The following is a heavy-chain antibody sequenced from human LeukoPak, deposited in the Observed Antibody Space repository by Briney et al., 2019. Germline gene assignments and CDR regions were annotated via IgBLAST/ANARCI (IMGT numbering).Heavy chain of an antibody. CDR2: IYYSGSS. V-gene: IGHV4-31*03. CDR3: ARLIGYNYNWFDP. D-gene: IGHD5-24*01. CDR1: GGSINNGGYY. Sequence: SETLSLTCTVSGGSINNGGYYWSWIRQHPGKGLEWIGYIYYSGSSYYNPSLRSRVTISVDTSKNQFSLKLSSVTAADTAVYYCARLIGYNYNWFDPWGQGTLVTVSS. J-gene: IGHJ5*02.